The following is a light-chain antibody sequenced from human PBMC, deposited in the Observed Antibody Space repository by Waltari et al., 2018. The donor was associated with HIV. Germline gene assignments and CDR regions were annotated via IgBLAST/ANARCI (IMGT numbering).Light chain of an antibody. Sequence: DIQVTQSPSTLSASVGDSVTITCRASQSLGIWLAWYQQKPGKAPKLLIYKTSTLEIGVPSRFSGSRSGTEFTLTISSLEPDDFATYYCQQSLTFTFGPGTKLDLK. CDR1: QSLGIW. V-gene: IGKV1-5*03. CDR3: QQSLTFT. CDR2: KTS. J-gene: IGKJ3*01.